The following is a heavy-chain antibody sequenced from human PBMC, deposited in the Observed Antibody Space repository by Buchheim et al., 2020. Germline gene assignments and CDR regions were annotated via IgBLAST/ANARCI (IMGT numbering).Heavy chain of an antibody. Sequence: QLQLQESGSGLVKPSQTLSLTCAVSGGSISSGGYSWSWIRQPPGKGLEWIGYIYHSGSTYYNPSLKSRVTISVDRSKNQFSLKLSSVTAADTAVYYCARELMYYYDSSSYPRAGAFDIWGQGT. CDR3: ARELMYYYDSSSYPRAGAFDI. D-gene: IGHD3-22*01. J-gene: IGHJ3*02. CDR1: GGSISSGGYS. CDR2: IYHSGST. V-gene: IGHV4-30-2*01.